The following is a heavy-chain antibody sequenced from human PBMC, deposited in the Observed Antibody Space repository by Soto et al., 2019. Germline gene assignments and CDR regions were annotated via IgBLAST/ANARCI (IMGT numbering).Heavy chain of an antibody. Sequence: GGSLRLCCAASGLTFSNYAMSWVRQAPGKGLEWVSTISGGRGGTYYADSVKGRFTISRDNSKNTLYLQMNSLRAEDTAVYYCASRNYYDSRGYYYLYYFDYWGQGTLVTVSS. CDR3: ASRNYYDSRGYYYLYYFDY. V-gene: IGHV3-23*01. D-gene: IGHD3-22*01. CDR2: ISGGRGGT. CDR1: GLTFSNYA. J-gene: IGHJ4*02.